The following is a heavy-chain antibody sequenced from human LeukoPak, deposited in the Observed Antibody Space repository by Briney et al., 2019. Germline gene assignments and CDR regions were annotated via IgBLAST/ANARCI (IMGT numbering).Heavy chain of an antibody. CDR2: IYYSGST. Sequence: SETLSLTCTVSGGSISSGGYYWSWIRQHPGKGLEWIGYIYYSGSTYYNPSLKSRVTISVDASKNQFSLKLSSVTAADTAVYYCARGSKNYFRPRGDFDYWGQGTLVTVSS. CDR3: ARGSKNYFRPRGDFDY. V-gene: IGHV4-31*03. D-gene: IGHD2/OR15-2a*01. CDR1: GGSISSGGYY. J-gene: IGHJ4*02.